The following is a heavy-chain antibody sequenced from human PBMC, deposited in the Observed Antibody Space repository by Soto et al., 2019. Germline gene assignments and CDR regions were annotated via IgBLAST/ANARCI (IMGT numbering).Heavy chain of an antibody. CDR3: AKDLREGGYDFWSGVPTNYGMDV. CDR2: ISYDGSNK. CDR1: GFTFSSYG. J-gene: IGHJ6*02. Sequence: QVQLVESGGGVVQPGRSLRLSCAASGFTFSSYGMHWVRQAPGKGLEWVGVISYDGSNKYYADSVKGRFTISRDNSKNTLYLQMNSLRAEDTAVYYCAKDLREGGYDFWSGVPTNYGMDVWGQGTTVTVSS. V-gene: IGHV3-30*18. D-gene: IGHD3-3*01.